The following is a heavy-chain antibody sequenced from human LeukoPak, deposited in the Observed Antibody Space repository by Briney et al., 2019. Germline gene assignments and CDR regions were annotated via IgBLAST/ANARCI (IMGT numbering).Heavy chain of an antibody. V-gene: IGHV4-59*12. Sequence: SETLSLTCTVSGGSISSYWSWIRQPPGKGLEWIGYIYYSGSTNHHPSLKSRVTISVDTSKNQFSLKLSSVTAADTAVYYCARGYSGYEGFHYWGQGTLVTVSS. CDR1: GGSISSY. D-gene: IGHD5-12*01. CDR3: ARGYSGYEGFHY. J-gene: IGHJ4*02. CDR2: IYYSGST.